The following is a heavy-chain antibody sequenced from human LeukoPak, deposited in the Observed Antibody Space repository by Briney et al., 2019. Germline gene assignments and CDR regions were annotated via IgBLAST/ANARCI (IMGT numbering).Heavy chain of an antibody. CDR1: GGSFSGYY. CDR3: ARGTDPYKVAY. V-gene: IGHV4-34*01. CDR2: IHPSGSI. D-gene: IGHD3-16*02. J-gene: IGHJ4*02. Sequence: PSETLSLTCAVYGGSFSGYYWSWIRQSPGKGLEWIGEIHPSGSIHYNPSLESRINISPDTSKNQFSLKLSSVTTADTAVYYCARGTDPYKVAYWGPGTLVTVSS.